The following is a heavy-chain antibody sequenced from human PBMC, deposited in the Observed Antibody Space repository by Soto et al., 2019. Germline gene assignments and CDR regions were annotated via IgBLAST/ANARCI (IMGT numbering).Heavy chain of an antibody. J-gene: IGHJ4*02. CDR3: ARRDSGGFFSYFDS. CDR2: TGSGTGPG. V-gene: IGHV1-69*06. Sequence: SVKVSCKASGGTFSTNPISWVRQAPGQGLEWMGGTGSGTGPGNNAQRFQGRLTITAGKITNTAYMELSSLSSEDTAVYYCARRDSGGFFSYFDSWGQGTLVTVSS. D-gene: IGHD2-15*01. CDR1: GGTFSTNP.